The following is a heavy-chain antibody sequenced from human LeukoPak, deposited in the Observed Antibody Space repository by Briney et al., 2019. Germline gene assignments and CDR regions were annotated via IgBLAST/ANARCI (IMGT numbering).Heavy chain of an antibody. Sequence: ASVKVSCKASGYTFTNYYMHWVRQAPGQGLEWMGIIDPSGGSTTYAQKLQGRVTMTTDTSTSTAYMELRSLRSDDTAVYYCARGLVRGVITIDYWGQGTLVTVSS. CDR1: GYTFTNYY. J-gene: IGHJ4*02. V-gene: IGHV1-46*01. D-gene: IGHD3-10*01. CDR2: IDPSGGST. CDR3: ARGLVRGVITIDY.